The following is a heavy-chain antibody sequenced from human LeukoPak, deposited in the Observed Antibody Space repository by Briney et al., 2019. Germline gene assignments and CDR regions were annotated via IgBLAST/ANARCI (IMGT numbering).Heavy chain of an antibody. CDR1: GFTFSSYS. V-gene: IGHV3-21*01. Sequence: PGGSLRLSCAASGFTFSSYSMNWVRQAPGKGLEWVSSISSSSSYIYYADSVKGRFTISRDNAKNSLYLQMNSLRAEDTAVYYCARDRIVATIVEGMDVWGKGTTVTVSS. D-gene: IGHD5-12*01. J-gene: IGHJ6*03. CDR3: ARDRIVATIVEGMDV. CDR2: ISSSSSYI.